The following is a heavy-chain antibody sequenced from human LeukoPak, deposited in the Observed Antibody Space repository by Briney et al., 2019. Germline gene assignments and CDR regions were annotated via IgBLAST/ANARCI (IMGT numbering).Heavy chain of an antibody. CDR3: ANRPGWRAFDY. Sequence: GGSLRLSCAASRFTFSSDAMSWVRQAPGKGLEWVSTINYSGGTTYYADSVKGRFTISRDNSQNMLYLQMNSLRAEDTAVYFCANRPGWRAFDYWGQGTLVTVSS. J-gene: IGHJ4*02. CDR1: RFTFSSDA. V-gene: IGHV3-23*01. CDR2: INYSGGTT.